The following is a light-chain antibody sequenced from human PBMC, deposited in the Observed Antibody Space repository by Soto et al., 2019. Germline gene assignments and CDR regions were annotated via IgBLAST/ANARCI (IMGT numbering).Light chain of an antibody. CDR3: QQYNNWPPDRT. CDR2: GAS. V-gene: IGKV3-15*01. CDR1: QSVGSN. J-gene: IGKJ1*01. Sequence: EIGMTQSPATLSVSPGERATLSCMASQSVGSNLAWYQHKTGQAPRLLIYGASTSATGIPARFSGSASGTDFTLTISSLQSENFAIYFCQQYNNWPPDRTFGQGTKVEIK.